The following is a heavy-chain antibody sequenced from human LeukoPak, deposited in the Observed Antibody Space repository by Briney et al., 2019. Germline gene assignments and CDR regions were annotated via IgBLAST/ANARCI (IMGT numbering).Heavy chain of an antibody. Sequence: SGTLSLTCTVSGGSISTDSYFWSWIRQPAGKGLEWIGRISTSGTTNYNPSLKSRVTMSVDTSKNQFSLQLTSVTAADTAVYYCARYRLGWFDPWGQGTLVTVSS. V-gene: IGHV4-61*02. CDR2: ISTSGTT. D-gene: IGHD3-16*01. CDR1: GGSISTDSYF. CDR3: ARYRLGWFDP. J-gene: IGHJ5*02.